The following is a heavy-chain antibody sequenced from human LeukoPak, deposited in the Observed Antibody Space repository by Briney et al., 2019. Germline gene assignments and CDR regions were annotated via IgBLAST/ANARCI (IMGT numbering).Heavy chain of an antibody. CDR2: IYYSGST. D-gene: IGHD2-2*01. Sequence: SETLSLTCTVSGGSISSSSYYWGWIRQPPGKGLEWIGSIYYSGSTYYNPSLKSRVTISVDTSKNQFSLELSSVTAADTAVYYCARTLGYCSSTSCSPYFDYWGQGTLVTVSS. V-gene: IGHV4-39*07. CDR1: GGSISSSSYY. J-gene: IGHJ4*02. CDR3: ARTLGYCSSTSCSPYFDY.